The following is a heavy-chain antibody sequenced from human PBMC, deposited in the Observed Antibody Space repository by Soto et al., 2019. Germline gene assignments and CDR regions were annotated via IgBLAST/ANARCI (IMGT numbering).Heavy chain of an antibody. V-gene: IGHV3-21*01. CDR3: ARDSAIFGVVIRPDAFDI. CDR1: GFTFSSYS. Sequence: GGSLRLSXAASGFTFSSYSMNWVRQAPGKGLEWVSSISSSSSYIYYADSVKGRFTISRDNAKNSLYLQMNSLRAEDTAVYYCARDSAIFGVVIRPDAFDIWGQGTMVTVSS. J-gene: IGHJ3*02. CDR2: ISSSSSYI. D-gene: IGHD3-3*01.